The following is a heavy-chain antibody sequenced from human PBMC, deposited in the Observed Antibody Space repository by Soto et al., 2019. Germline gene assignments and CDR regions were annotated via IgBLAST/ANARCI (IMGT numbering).Heavy chain of an antibody. Sequence: ASVKVSCKASGYTFTSYGISWVRQAPGQGLEWMGWISAYNGNTNYAQKLQGRVTMTTDTSTSTAYMELRSLRSDDTAVYYCARDGHRYYYGSGSSDAFDIWGQGTMVTVSS. J-gene: IGHJ3*02. CDR2: ISAYNGNT. CDR3: ARDGHRYYYGSGSSDAFDI. V-gene: IGHV1-18*01. CDR1: GYTFTSYG. D-gene: IGHD3-10*01.